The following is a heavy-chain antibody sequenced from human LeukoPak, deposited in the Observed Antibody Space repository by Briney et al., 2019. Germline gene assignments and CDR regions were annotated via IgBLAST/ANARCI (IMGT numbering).Heavy chain of an antibody. CDR3: CVIKTGTEYYYYYYMGV. CDR1: GGTFSSYA. CDR2: IIPIFGTA. Sequence: XVKVSCKASGGTFSSYAISWMRQAPGQGLEWMGGIIPIFGTANYAQKLKGRVTITADESTSTAYMELSSLRSEDTAVYYCCVIKTGTEYYYYYYMGVWGKGTTVTVSS. V-gene: IGHV1-69*13. J-gene: IGHJ6*03. D-gene: IGHD1-7*01.